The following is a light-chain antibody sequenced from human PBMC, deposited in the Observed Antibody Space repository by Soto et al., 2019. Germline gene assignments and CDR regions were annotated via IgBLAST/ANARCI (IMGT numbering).Light chain of an antibody. V-gene: IGKV1-33*01. CDR3: QQYDSVPIT. Sequence: DTQMTQSPSSLSASVGDRVTITCQASQDITNFLNWYQQKAGEAPKVLIYDVSNLHTGVPSRFSGSGARTHFSLTITNLQPEDIATYYCQQYDSVPITFGQGTRL. CDR1: QDITNF. CDR2: DVS. J-gene: IGKJ5*01.